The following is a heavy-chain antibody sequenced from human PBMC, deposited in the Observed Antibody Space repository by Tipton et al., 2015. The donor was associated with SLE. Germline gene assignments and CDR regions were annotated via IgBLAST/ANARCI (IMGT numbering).Heavy chain of an antibody. D-gene: IGHD3-3*01. CDR1: GGSITSSSYY. V-gene: IGHV4-39*07. CDR3: ARFWSGYSGDS. J-gene: IGHJ4*02. CDR2: IYYRGST. Sequence: GLVKPSETLSLTCAVYGGSITSSSYYWAWIRQSPVEGVEWIGEIYYRGSTNYNPSLESRVTISVDTSKNQFFLKLTSVTAADTAVYYCARFWSGYSGDSWGQGALVTVSS.